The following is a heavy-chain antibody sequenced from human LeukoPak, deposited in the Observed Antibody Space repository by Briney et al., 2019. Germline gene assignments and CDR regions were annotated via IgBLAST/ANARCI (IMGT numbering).Heavy chain of an antibody. CDR1: GYTFTGYY. Sequence: ASVKVSCKASGYTFTGYYMHWVRQAPGQGLEWMGWINPNSGGTNYAQKFQGRVTMTRDTSISTAYMGLSRLRSDDTAVYYCATDRGYSYGLSGSGDYWGQGTLVTVSS. V-gene: IGHV1-2*02. CDR3: ATDRGYSYGLSGSGDY. J-gene: IGHJ4*02. D-gene: IGHD5-18*01. CDR2: INPNSGGT.